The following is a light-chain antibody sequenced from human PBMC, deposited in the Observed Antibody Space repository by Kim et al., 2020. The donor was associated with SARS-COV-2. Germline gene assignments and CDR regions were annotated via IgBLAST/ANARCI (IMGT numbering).Light chain of an antibody. J-gene: IGKJ2*01. CDR3: QQRSNWF. V-gene: IGKV3-11*01. CDR2: DAS. CDR1: QSVSSY. Sequence: TLSLSPGERATLSCRASQSVSSYLAWYQQKPGQAPRLLIYDASNRATGIPARFSGSGSGTDFTLTISSLEPEDFAVYYCQQRSNWFFGQGTKLEI.